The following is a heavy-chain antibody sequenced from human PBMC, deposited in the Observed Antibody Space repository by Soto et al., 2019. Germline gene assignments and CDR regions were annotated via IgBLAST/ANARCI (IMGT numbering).Heavy chain of an antibody. CDR3: AKRITSSGYGDYYYYGMDD. V-gene: IGHV3-30*18. Sequence: VHLVESGGGVVQPGRSLRLSCAASGFTFKNYGMHWVRQAPGKGLEWVAVISHDGGTKHYADSVKGRFTIFRDDSKNTVSLQMTRLRPDDTAVYYCAKRITSSGYGDYYYYGMDDWGQGTTVIVSS. CDR1: GFTFKNYG. CDR2: ISHDGGTK. J-gene: IGHJ6*02. D-gene: IGHD3-3*01.